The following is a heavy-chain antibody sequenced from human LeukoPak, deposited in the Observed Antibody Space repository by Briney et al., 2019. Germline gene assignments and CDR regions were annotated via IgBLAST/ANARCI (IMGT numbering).Heavy chain of an antibody. CDR3: VRDLNWAFDY. J-gene: IGHJ4*02. CDR2: IRSESSST. Sequence: GGSLRLSCAASGFTFSRYTMNWVRQAPGKELEWISNIRSESSSTTYADSVKGRVTISRDNAKNSLYLQINSLRAEDTAVYYCVRDLNWAFDYWGQGTLVTVSS. CDR1: GFTFSRYT. D-gene: IGHD3-16*01. V-gene: IGHV3-48*01.